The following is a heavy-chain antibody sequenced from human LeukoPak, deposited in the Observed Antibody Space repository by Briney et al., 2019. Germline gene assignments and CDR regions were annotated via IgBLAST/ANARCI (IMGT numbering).Heavy chain of an antibody. Sequence: GASVKVSCKASGYTFTSYDINWVRQATGQGLEWVGWMNPNSGNTGYAQKLQGRVIMTTDTSTSTAYMELRSLRSDDTAVYYCARYRWELLYFDYWGQGTLVTVSS. CDR3: ARYRWELLYFDY. CDR1: GYTFTSYD. CDR2: MNPNSGNT. D-gene: IGHD1-26*01. J-gene: IGHJ4*02. V-gene: IGHV1-8*01.